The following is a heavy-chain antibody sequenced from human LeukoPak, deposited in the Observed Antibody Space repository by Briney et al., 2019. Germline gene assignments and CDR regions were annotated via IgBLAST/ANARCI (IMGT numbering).Heavy chain of an antibody. CDR2: ISVGSNYI. D-gene: IGHD3-22*01. CDR1: RYTFSSYS. J-gene: IGHJ4*02. V-gene: IGHV3-21*01. CDR3: ARLRRNSDRSGYYYYYDY. Sequence: GGSLRLSCAASRYTFSSYSISSVRQAPGKGLEWVSSISVGSNYIYYADSVRGRFSISRDDARNSLYLQMDSLRGDDTAVYYCARLRRNSDRSGYYYYYDYWGQGTLVTVSS.